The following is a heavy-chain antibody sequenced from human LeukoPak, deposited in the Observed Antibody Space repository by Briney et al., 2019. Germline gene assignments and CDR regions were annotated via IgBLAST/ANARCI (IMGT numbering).Heavy chain of an antibody. Sequence: GGSLRLSCAASGFTFSSYSMNWVRQAPGKGLEWVSSISSSSSYIYYADSVKGRFTISRDNAKNSLYLQMNSLRADDSAMYYCVRESCSGGICYNDYWGPGTLVTVSS. CDR1: GFTFSSYS. D-gene: IGHD2-15*01. CDR3: VRESCSGGICYNDY. CDR2: ISSSSSYI. J-gene: IGHJ4*02. V-gene: IGHV3-21*01.